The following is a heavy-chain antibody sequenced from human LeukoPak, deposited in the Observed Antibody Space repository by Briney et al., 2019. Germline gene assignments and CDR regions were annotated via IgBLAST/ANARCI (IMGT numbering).Heavy chain of an antibody. J-gene: IGHJ6*03. CDR1: SGPISSYY. CDR3: ARDGGSESGSYYVHYYYYYYMDV. Sequence: PSDTLSLTCTVSSGPISSYYWSWIPKPAGKGLEWIGRIYTSGSTNYNPSLKSPVTMSVDTSKNLFSLKLGPVTASDTGVYFCARDGGSESGSYYVHYYYYYYMDVWGKGTTVTVSS. D-gene: IGHD1-26*01. V-gene: IGHV4-4*07. CDR2: IYTSGST.